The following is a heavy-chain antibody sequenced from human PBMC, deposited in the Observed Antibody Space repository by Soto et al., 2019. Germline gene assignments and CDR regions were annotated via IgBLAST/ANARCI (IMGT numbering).Heavy chain of an antibody. D-gene: IGHD5-12*01. V-gene: IGHV4-59*01. CDR2: IYYSGST. Sequence: SETLSLTCTVSGGSISSYYWSWIRQPPGKGLEWIGYIYYSGSTNYNPSLKSRVTISVDTSKNQFSLKLSSVTAADTAVYYCARDDYSGYDFGSFDYWGQGTLVTVSS. CDR3: ARDDYSGYDFGSFDY. CDR1: GGSISSYY. J-gene: IGHJ4*02.